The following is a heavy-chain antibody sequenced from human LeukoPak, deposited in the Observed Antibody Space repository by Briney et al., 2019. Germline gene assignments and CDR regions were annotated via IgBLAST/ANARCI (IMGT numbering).Heavy chain of an antibody. CDR1: GGSIRSNSYY. D-gene: IGHD3-10*01. J-gene: IGHJ5*02. CDR2: IYYSGST. V-gene: IGHV4-39*01. Sequence: SETLSLTCTVSGGSIRSNSYYWGWIRQPPGKGLEWLGSIYYSGSTYYINPSLKSRVTISVDTSKNQISLKLSSVTAADTAVYYCARNRYYYGSRNYGVPTWFDPWGQGTLVTVSS. CDR3: ARNRYYYGSRNYGVPTWFDP.